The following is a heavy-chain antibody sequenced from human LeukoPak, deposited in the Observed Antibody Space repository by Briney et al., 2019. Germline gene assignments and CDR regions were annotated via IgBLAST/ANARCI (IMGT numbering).Heavy chain of an antibody. J-gene: IGHJ5*01. CDR3: VRDWDHFDFDS. Sequence: GGSLRLSCAASGFTFRNYWMHWVRQAPGKGLVWVSRIKGDGTHTIYADSVKGRFSISRDNAKSTLYLQMRSLRADDTTVYYCVRDWDHFDFDSWGQGTLVTVSS. CDR2: IKGDGTHT. V-gene: IGHV3-74*01. D-gene: IGHD1-26*01. CDR1: GFTFRNYW.